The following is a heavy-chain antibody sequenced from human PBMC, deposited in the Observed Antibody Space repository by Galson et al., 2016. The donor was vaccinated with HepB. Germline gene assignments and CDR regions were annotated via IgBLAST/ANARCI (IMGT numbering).Heavy chain of an antibody. CDR2: ISGSSADT. V-gene: IGHV3-23*01. CDR1: GFTFSNYA. CDR3: AKRLALVVVIAADY. D-gene: IGHD2-21*01. J-gene: IGHJ4*02. Sequence: SLRLSCAASGFTFSNYAMSWVRQAPGQGLEWVSTISGSSADTYYADSVKGRFTISRDNSKNKLYLQMNSLRAEDKAMYYCAKRLALVVVIAADYWGQGTLVTVSS.